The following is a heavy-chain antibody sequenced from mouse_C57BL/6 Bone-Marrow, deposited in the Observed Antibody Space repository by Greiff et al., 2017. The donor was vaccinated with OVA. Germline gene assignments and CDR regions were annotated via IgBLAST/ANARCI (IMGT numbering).Heavy chain of an antibody. J-gene: IGHJ4*01. CDR3: AGLDAMDY. CDR2: ISNGGGST. Sequence: EVMLVESGGGLVQPGGSLKLSCAASGFTFSDFYMYWIRQTPEKRLEWVAYISNGGGSTYYPDTVKGRFTISRDNAKNTLYLKMSRLKAEDTAMYYCAGLDAMDYWGQGTSVTVTS. V-gene: IGHV5-12*01. CDR1: GFTFSDFY.